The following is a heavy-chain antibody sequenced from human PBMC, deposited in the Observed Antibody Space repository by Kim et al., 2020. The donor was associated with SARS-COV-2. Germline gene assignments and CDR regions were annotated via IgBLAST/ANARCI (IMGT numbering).Heavy chain of an antibody. J-gene: IGHJ4*02. D-gene: IGHD3-3*01. Sequence: ADSVKGRFTSSRDNSKNTLYLQMNSLRAEDTAVYYCAREYLHYDRTGFDYWGQGTLVTVSS. V-gene: IGHV3-33*01. CDR3: AREYLHYDRTGFDY.